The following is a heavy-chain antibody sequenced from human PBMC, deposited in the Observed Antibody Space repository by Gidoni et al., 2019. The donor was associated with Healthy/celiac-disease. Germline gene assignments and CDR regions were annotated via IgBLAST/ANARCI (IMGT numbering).Heavy chain of an antibody. CDR1: GFTFSDYY. Sequence: QVQLVDSGGGLFKPGGSLRLSCAASGFTFSDYYMSWIRQAPGKGLEWVSYISSSSSYTNYADSVKGRFTISRDNAKNSLYLQMNSLRAEDTAVYYCASWRVTAISGFDYWGQGTLVTVSS. CDR3: ASWRVTAISGFDY. D-gene: IGHD2-21*02. V-gene: IGHV3-11*05. J-gene: IGHJ4*02. CDR2: ISSSSSYT.